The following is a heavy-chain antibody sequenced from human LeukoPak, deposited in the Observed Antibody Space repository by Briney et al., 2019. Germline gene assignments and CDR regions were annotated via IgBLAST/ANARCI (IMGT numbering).Heavy chain of an antibody. CDR2: IYYSGST. CDR1: GGSISSYY. CDR3: ARGWQQLAYFDY. J-gene: IGHJ4*02. V-gene: IGHV4-59*01. D-gene: IGHD6-13*01. Sequence: SETLSLTCTVSGGSISSYYWSWIRQPSGKGLEWIGYIYYSGSTNYNPSLKSRVTISVDTSKNQFSLKLSSVTAADTAVYYCARGWQQLAYFDYWGQGTLVTVST.